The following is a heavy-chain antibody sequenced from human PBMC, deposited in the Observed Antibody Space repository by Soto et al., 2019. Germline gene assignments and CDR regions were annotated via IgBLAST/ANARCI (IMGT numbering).Heavy chain of an antibody. J-gene: IGHJ3*02. D-gene: IGHD2-15*01. CDR1: GFTFSNYA. Sequence: TASGFTFSNYAMNWVRQAPGKGLEWVSVIRGSGSSTYYADSVKGRFSISRDHSKNTLYLQMSSLRADDTAVYYCARRSPSWAFDIWGQGTMVTVSS. CDR2: IRGSGSST. V-gene: IGHV3-23*01. CDR3: ARRSPSWAFDI.